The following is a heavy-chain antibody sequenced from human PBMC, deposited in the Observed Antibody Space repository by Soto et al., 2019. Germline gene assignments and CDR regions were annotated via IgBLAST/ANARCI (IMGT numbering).Heavy chain of an antibody. V-gene: IGHV4-39*01. CDR3: ARQHDRGYSYGQFDY. CDR1: RRSSSSSIHY. J-gene: IGHJ4*02. D-gene: IGHD5-18*01. Sequence: SETLSLTCTLSRRSSSSSIHYSGLSRQPPGKGLEWIGIIYYSGSTYCAPSLKSRVTISVDTSKNQFSLKLSSVTAADTAVYYCARQHDRGYSYGQFDYWGQGTLVTVS. CDR2: IYYSGST.